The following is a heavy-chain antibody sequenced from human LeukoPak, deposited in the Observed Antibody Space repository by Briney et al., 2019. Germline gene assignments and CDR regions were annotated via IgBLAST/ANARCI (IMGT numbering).Heavy chain of an antibody. Sequence: GESLKISCKGSGYSFTSYWISWVRQMTGKGLEWMGIIYPGDSDTRYSPSFQGHVTTSADKSISTAYLQWSSLKPSDTAMYYCARHLQMEVYGMDVWGQGTTVTVSS. CDR3: ARHLQMEVYGMDV. CDR2: IYPGDSDT. D-gene: IGHD4-11*01. J-gene: IGHJ6*02. V-gene: IGHV5-51*01. CDR1: GYSFTSYW.